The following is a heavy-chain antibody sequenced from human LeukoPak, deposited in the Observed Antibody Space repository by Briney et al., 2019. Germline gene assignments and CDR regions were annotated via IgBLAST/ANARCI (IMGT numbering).Heavy chain of an antibody. CDR3: ARVEYSSGWYIDY. Sequence: SETLSLTCAVYGGSFSGYYWSWIRQPPGKGLEWIGEINHSGSTNYNPSLKSRVTISVDTFKNQFSLKLSSVTAADTAVYYCARVEYSSGWYIDYWGQGTLVTVSS. CDR2: INHSGST. D-gene: IGHD6-19*01. CDR1: GGSFSGYY. V-gene: IGHV4-34*01. J-gene: IGHJ4*02.